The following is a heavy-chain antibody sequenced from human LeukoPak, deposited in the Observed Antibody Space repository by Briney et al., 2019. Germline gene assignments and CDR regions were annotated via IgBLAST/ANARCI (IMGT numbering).Heavy chain of an antibody. D-gene: IGHD2-2*01. V-gene: IGHV4-30-4*08. CDR3: ARALYCSTTSCYPGVGYTWFDP. CDR2: IYYSGST. J-gene: IGHJ5*02. Sequence: SETLSLTCTVSGGSISSGDYYWSWIRQPPGKGLEWIGYIYYSGSTYYNPSLKSRVTISVDRSKNQFSLRLSSVTVADTAVYYCARALYCSTTSCYPGVGYTWFDPWGQGTLVTVSS. CDR1: GGSISSGDYY.